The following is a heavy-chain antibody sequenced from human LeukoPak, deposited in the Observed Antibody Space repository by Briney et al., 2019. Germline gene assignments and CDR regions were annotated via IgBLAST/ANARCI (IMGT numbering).Heavy chain of an antibody. V-gene: IGHV3-53*01. CDR1: GFTVSSNH. CDR3: ARGRIEVAGYFDS. Sequence: GGSLRLSCAASGFTVSSNHMSWVRQAPGKGLERVSVIYSGGSTYYADSVKGRFTISRDNSKNTLYLQMNSLRAEDTAVYYCARGRIEVAGYFDSWGQGTLVTVSS. CDR2: IYSGGST. D-gene: IGHD6-19*01. J-gene: IGHJ4*02.